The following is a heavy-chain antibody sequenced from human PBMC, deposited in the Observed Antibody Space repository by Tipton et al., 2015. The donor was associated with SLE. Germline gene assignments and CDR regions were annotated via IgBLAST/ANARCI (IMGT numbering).Heavy chain of an antibody. D-gene: IGHD1-14*01. CDR1: GYYISSGFY. CDR3: ATGHFDF. J-gene: IGHJ5*01. Sequence: VKPSETLSVTCTVSGYYISSGFYWDWIRQPPGKGLEWIGSIYHTGTSYYNPSLKSRVTLSVDTSKNQYSLRLNSVTAADTAVYYCATGHFDFWGQGTLVRVSS. CDR2: IYHTGTS. V-gene: IGHV4-38-2*02.